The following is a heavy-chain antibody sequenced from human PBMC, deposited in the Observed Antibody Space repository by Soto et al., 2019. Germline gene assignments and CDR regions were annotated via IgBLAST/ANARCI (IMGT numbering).Heavy chain of an antibody. CDR1: GYTFTGYY. V-gene: IGHV1-2*04. Sequence: ASVKVSCKASGYTFTGYYMHWVRQAPGQGLEWMGWINPNSGGTNYAQKFQGWVTMTRDTSISTAYMEPSRLRSDDTAVYYCARDGNDFWSGYYTGIKYYYYGMDVWGQGTTVTVSS. CDR3: ARDGNDFWSGYYTGIKYYYYGMDV. J-gene: IGHJ6*02. D-gene: IGHD3-3*01. CDR2: INPNSGGT.